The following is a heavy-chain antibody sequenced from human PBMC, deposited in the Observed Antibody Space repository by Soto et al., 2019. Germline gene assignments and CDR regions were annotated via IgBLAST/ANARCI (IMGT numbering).Heavy chain of an antibody. CDR2: INHSGST. CDR1: GGSFSGYY. V-gene: IGHV4-34*01. CDR3: ARGTIAVAGTHFGNFGYYYYGMDV. Sequence: PSETLSLTCAVYGGSFSGYYWSWIRQPPGKGLEWIGEINHSGSTNYNPSPKSRVTISVDTSKNQFSLKLSSVTAADTAVYYCARGTIAVAGTHFGNFGYYYYGMDVWGQGTTVTVSS. J-gene: IGHJ6*02. D-gene: IGHD6-19*01.